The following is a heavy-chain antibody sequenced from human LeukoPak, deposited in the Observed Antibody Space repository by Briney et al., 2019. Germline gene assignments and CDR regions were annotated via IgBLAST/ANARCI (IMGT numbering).Heavy chain of an antibody. D-gene: IGHD5-12*01. Sequence: ASVKVSCKASGYTFTSYGISWVRQAPGQGLEWMGWISAYNGNTNYAQKLQGRVAITADESTSTAYMELSSLRSEDTAVYYCARAGRGYSGYDYRTYFDYWGQGTLVTVSS. CDR2: ISAYNGNT. CDR3: ARAGRGYSGYDYRTYFDY. V-gene: IGHV1-18*01. J-gene: IGHJ4*02. CDR1: GYTFTSYG.